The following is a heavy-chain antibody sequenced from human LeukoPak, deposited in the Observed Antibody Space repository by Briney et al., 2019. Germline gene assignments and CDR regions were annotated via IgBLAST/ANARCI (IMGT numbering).Heavy chain of an antibody. V-gene: IGHV1-2*02. CDR3: ARDLFYDLWSGSYDY. CDR2: INPNSGGT. D-gene: IGHD3-3*01. CDR1: GYTFTGYY. J-gene: IGHJ4*02. Sequence: ASVKVSCKASGYTFTGYYMHWVRQAPGQGHEWMGWINPNSGGTNYAQKFQGRVTMTRDTSISTAYMELSRLRSDDTAVYYCARDLFYDLWSGSYDYWGQGTLVTVSS.